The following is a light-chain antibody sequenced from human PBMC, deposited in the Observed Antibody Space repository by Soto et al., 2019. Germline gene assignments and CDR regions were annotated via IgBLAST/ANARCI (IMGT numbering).Light chain of an antibody. Sequence: EIVLTQSPGTLSLSVGERVTLSCRASQSVSSYLAWYQQTPGQAPRLLIYDTSNRATGTPDRFSGSESGTDFTLTIRRLEPEDFPVYSCQQYASPPLTFGGGTPVPIK. CDR1: QSVSSY. CDR3: QQYASPPLT. J-gene: IGKJ4*01. CDR2: DTS. V-gene: IGKV3-20*01.